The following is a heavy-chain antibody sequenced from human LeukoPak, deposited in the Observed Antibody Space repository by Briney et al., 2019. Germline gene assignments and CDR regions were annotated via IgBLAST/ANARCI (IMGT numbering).Heavy chain of an antibody. CDR2: IRYDGSNK. V-gene: IGHV3-30*02. CDR1: GFTFSSYG. Sequence: PGGSLRLSCAASGFTFSSYGMHWVRQAPGKGLEWVAFIRYDGSNKYYADSVKGRFTISRDNSKNTLYLQMNSLRAEDTAVYYCAKVPSRSLQLSDYWGQGTLVTVSS. CDR3: AKVPSRSLQLSDY. J-gene: IGHJ4*02. D-gene: IGHD6-13*01.